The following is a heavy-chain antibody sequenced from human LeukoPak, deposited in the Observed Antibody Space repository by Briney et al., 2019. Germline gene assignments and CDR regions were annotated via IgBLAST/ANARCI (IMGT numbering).Heavy chain of an antibody. D-gene: IGHD3-22*01. V-gene: IGHV4-59*01. Sequence: SETLSLTCTVSGGSISSYYWSWIRQPPGKGLEWIGYIYYSGSANYNPSLKSRVTISVDTSKNQFSLKLSSVTAADTAVYYCARSFDMIVAVPPYYWGQGTLVTVSS. J-gene: IGHJ4*02. CDR3: ARSFDMIVAVPPYY. CDR1: GGSISSYY. CDR2: IYYSGSA.